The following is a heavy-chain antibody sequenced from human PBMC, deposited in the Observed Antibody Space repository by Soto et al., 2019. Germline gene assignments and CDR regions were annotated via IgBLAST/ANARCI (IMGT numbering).Heavy chain of an antibody. V-gene: IGHV3-30-3*01. J-gene: IGHJ4*02. CDR1: GFTFSSYT. Sequence: QVHLVESGGGVVQPGRSLRLSCAASGFTFSSYTMHWVRQAPSKGLEWVAVISYDGGNRYYADSVKGRFTISRDNSKNTLYLQVSSLRLGETALYYCASDHGSSYDSWGQGTPVTVSS. CDR3: ASDHGSSYDS. CDR2: ISYDGGNR. D-gene: IGHD6-13*01.